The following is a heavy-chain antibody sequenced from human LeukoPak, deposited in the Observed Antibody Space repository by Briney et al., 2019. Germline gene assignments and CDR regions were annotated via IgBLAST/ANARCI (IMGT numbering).Heavy chain of an antibody. Sequence: ASVKVSCKASGYTFTSYGISWVRQATGQGLEWMGWMNPNSGNTGYAQKFQGRVTMTRNTSISTAYMELSSLRSEDTAVYYCARVGGVVVAGGTIEDYWGQGTLVTVSS. D-gene: IGHD2-15*01. V-gene: IGHV1-8*02. CDR1: GYTFTSYG. J-gene: IGHJ4*02. CDR2: MNPNSGNT. CDR3: ARVGGVVVAGGTIEDY.